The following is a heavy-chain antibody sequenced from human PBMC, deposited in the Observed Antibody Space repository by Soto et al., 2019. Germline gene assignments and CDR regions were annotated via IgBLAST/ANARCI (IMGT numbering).Heavy chain of an antibody. D-gene: IGHD6-13*01. J-gene: IGHJ2*01. CDR2: IYYSGST. V-gene: IGHV4-31*03. CDR1: GGSISSGGYY. Sequence: QVQLQESGPGLVKPSQTLSLTCTVSGGSISSGGYYWSWIRQHPGKGLEWSGYIYYSGSTYYNPSLKSRVTISVDTSKNQFSLKLSSVTAADTAVYYCARGVAAAVGYFDLWGRGTLVTVSS. CDR3: ARGVAAAVGYFDL.